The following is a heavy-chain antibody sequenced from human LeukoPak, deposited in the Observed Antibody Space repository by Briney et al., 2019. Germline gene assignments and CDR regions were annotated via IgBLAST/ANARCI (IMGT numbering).Heavy chain of an antibody. Sequence: GGSLRLSCAASGFSFSDYYMNWIRQAPGKGLEWVSHISSSSGYTNYADSVKGRFTISRDNAKNSLYLQMNSLRAEDTAVYYRARDVTSSGWGGRIDYWGQGTLITVSS. CDR2: ISSSSGYT. J-gene: IGHJ4*02. V-gene: IGHV3-11*05. CDR3: ARDVTSSGWGGRIDY. CDR1: GFSFSDYY. D-gene: IGHD6-19*01.